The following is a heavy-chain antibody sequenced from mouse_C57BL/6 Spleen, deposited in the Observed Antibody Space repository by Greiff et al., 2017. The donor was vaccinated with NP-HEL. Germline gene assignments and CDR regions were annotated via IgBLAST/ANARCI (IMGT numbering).Heavy chain of an antibody. CDR3: ARHGYDYAFAY. D-gene: IGHD2-4*01. CDR2: FYPGGGSI. CDR1: GYTFTEYT. J-gene: IGHJ3*01. Sequence: QVQLQQSGAELVKPGASVKLSCKASGYTFTEYTIHWVKQRSGQGLEWIGWFYPGGGSIKYDENFKDKATLNADNSSRAVYMERRRCTSEATAVYFCARHGYDYAFAYWGQGTLVTVSA. V-gene: IGHV1-62-2*01.